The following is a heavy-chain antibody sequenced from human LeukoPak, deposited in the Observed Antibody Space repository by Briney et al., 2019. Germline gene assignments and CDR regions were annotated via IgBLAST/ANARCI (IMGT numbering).Heavy chain of an antibody. D-gene: IGHD1-1*01. CDR2: IKQDGSEK. CDR1: GFTFSDYW. V-gene: IGHV3-7*01. Sequence: GGSLRLSCAASGFTFSDYWMNWVPQAPGKGLEWVANIKQDGSEKYYMESVKGRFTITRDNAKNSLFLLIDRRRDDVTLRYYIAKGYSNNWDHYFHCLRQGSLVTVSS. J-gene: IGHJ4*02. CDR3: AKGYSNNWDHYFHC.